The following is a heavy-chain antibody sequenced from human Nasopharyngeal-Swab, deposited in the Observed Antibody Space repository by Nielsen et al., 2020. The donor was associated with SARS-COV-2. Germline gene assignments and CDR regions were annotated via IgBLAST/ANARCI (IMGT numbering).Heavy chain of an antibody. CDR1: GFSVTSHG. D-gene: IGHD3-22*01. CDR2: IWYDGTNK. V-gene: IGHV3-33*01. Sequence: GGSLRLSCKASGFSVTSHGMHWVRQAPGKGLEWVAVIWYDGTNKFYADSVKGRFTISRDNSKNTLDLQMNSLRAEDTAMYYCHLSSGYDGYINYWGQGTLVTVSS. J-gene: IGHJ4*02. CDR3: HLSSGYDGYINY.